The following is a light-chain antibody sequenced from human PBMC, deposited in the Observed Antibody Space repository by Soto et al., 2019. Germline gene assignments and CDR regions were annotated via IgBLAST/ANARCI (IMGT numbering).Light chain of an antibody. J-gene: IGLJ1*01. V-gene: IGLV2-14*01. CDR1: SSDVGAYNY. Sequence: QSVLTQPASVSGSPGQSITISCTGTSSDVGAYNYVSWYQQHPGKAPKHMIYDVSNRPSGVSNRFSGSKSGNTASLTISGLQAEDEADYYCSSYTSSSTLYVFGTGTKLTVL. CDR3: SSYTSSSTLYV. CDR2: DVS.